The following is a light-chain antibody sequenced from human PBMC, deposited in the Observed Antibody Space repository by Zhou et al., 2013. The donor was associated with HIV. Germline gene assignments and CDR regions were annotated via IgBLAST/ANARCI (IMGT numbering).Light chain of an antibody. Sequence: DIQMTQSPSSLSASVGDRVTISCRASQSITYYLNWYQQKPGKAPKLLIFAASSLQSGVPSRFSGSGSGTDFTLTISSLQPEDFATYYCQQLNSYLLTFGGGTKVEIK. CDR1: QSITYY. CDR2: AAS. V-gene: IGKV1-39*01. J-gene: IGKJ4*01. CDR3: QQLNSYLLT.